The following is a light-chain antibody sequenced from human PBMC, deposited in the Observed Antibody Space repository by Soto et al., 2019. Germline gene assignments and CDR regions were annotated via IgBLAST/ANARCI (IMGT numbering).Light chain of an antibody. CDR2: EGS. CDR3: CSYAGRSTWV. CDR1: SSDVGSYNL. J-gene: IGLJ3*02. V-gene: IGLV2-23*01. Sequence: SALTQPASVSGSPGQSITISCTGTSSDVGSYNLVSWYQQHPGKAPKLMIYEGSKRPSGVSNRFSGSKSGNTASLTISGLQAEDEADYYCCSYAGRSTWVFGGGTKVTVL.